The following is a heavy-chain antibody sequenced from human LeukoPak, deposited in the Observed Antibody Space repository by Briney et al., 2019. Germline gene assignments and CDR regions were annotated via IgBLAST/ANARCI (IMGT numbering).Heavy chain of an antibody. V-gene: IGHV3-23*01. J-gene: IGHJ4*02. CDR3: AKSATVTFGGVIVPSDY. CDR2: LSGSGGST. Sequence: GGSLRLSCTTSGFTFNNYAMSWVRQVPGKGLEWVSGLSGSGGSTFYADSVEGRFTISRDNFKNTLYLQMSSLRVGDTAVYYCAKSATVTFGGVIVPSDYWGQGTLVTVSS. CDR1: GFTFNNYA. D-gene: IGHD3-16*02.